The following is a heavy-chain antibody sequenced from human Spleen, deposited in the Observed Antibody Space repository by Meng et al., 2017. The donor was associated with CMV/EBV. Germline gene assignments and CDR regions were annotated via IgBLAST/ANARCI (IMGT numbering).Heavy chain of an antibody. CDR3: ARIQGPVVVVAEPFDY. V-gene: IGHV5-51*01. Sequence: GESLKISCKGSGYSFTSYWIGWVRQMPGKGLGWMGIIYPGDSDTRYSPSFHGQVTISADRSISTAYLQWSNLKASDTAMYYCARIQGPVVVVAEPFDYWGQGTLVTVSS. D-gene: IGHD2-21*01. CDR2: IYPGDSDT. CDR1: GYSFTSYW. J-gene: IGHJ4*02.